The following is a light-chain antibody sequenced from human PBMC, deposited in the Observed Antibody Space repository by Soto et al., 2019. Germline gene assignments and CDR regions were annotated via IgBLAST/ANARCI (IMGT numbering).Light chain of an antibody. J-gene: IGKJ5*01. Sequence: EIVMTQSPATLSVSPGERATLSCRASQSISSKLGWYQQRPGQAPRLLIYGASTRATGIPARFSGSGSGTEFTLTISSLQSEDSAVYYCQQYNSWTTIPFGQGTRLEIK. CDR2: GAS. V-gene: IGKV3-15*01. CDR3: QQYNSWTTIP. CDR1: QSISSK.